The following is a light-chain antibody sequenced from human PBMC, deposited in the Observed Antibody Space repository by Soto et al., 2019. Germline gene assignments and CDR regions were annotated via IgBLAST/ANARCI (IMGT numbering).Light chain of an antibody. CDR1: QSISGW. V-gene: IGKV1-5*01. CDR3: QQYECSLF. Sequence: DIQMTQSPSTLSASVGDRVTIACRASQSISGWLAWYQQKPGKAPKLLIYAASSLESGVPPSFSARGSGTEFTLTFSGLLPDRLPPYSHQQYECSLFFDHGPKVET. J-gene: IGKJ1*01. CDR2: AAS.